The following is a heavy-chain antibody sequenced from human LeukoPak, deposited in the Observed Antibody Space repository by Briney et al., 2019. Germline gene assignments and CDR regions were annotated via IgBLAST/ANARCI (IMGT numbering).Heavy chain of an antibody. J-gene: IGHJ4*02. D-gene: IGHD5-24*01. Sequence: SETLSLTCSDSGGSVSIGSYYWNSIRQPAGKGPEWIGRIYTSGSTNYNPSLKSRVTISVDTSKNQFSLKLTSVTAADTAVYYCAREGRWLQQKGFDYWGQGTLVTVSS. CDR1: GGSVSIGSYY. CDR2: IYTSGST. CDR3: AREGRWLQQKGFDY. V-gene: IGHV4-61*02.